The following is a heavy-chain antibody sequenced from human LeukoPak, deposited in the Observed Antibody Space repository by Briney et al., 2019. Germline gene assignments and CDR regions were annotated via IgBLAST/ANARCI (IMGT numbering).Heavy chain of an antibody. CDR3: AKGSSSGWPYFFDY. J-gene: IGHJ4*02. CDR1: GFTVSSNY. CDR2: ISGGSGSST. Sequence: GGSLRLSCAASGFTVSSNYMSWVRQAPGKGLEWFSAISGGSGSSTYYADAVKGRFTISRDNSKTTLYLEMNSLRAEDTAVYYCAKGSSSGWPYFFDYWGQGTLVTVSS. V-gene: IGHV3-23*01. D-gene: IGHD6-19*01.